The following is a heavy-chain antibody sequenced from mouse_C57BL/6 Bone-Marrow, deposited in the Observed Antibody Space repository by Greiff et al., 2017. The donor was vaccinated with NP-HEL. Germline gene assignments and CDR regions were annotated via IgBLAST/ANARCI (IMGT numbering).Heavy chain of an antibody. D-gene: IGHD2-4*01. Sequence: EVQGVESGGGLVQPGGSLSLSCAASGFTFTDYYMSWVRQPPGKALEWLGFIRNKANGYTTEYSASVKGRFTISRDTSQSILYLQMHALRAEDSATYYCARSVYYDYADDAIYAMDYWGRGTSVTVSS. CDR2: IRNKANGYTT. V-gene: IGHV7-3*01. CDR3: ARSVYYDYADDAIYAMDY. J-gene: IGHJ4*01. CDR1: GFTFTDYY.